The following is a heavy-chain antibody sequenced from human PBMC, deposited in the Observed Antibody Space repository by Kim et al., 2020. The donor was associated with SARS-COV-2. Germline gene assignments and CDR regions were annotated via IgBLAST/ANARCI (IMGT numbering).Heavy chain of an antibody. V-gene: IGHV1-69*13. D-gene: IGHD1-7*01. Sequence: SVKVSCKASGGTFSNYAITWVRQAPGQGLEWMGGIIPVFHAPKYAQKFQGRVTITADQSTSTAYMELSSLRPEDTAVYYCARVLKELELRVGWFDPWGQGTLVTVSS. J-gene: IGHJ5*02. CDR3: ARVLKELELRVGWFDP. CDR2: IIPVFHAP. CDR1: GGTFSNYA.